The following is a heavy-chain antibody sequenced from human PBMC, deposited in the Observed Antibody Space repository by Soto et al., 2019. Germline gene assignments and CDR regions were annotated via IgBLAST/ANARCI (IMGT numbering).Heavy chain of an antibody. V-gene: IGHV1-18*04. CDR3: AREGDILTGYYLDNWFDP. J-gene: IGHJ5*02. D-gene: IGHD3-9*01. CDR2: ISAYNGNT. CDR1: GYTFTSYG. Sequence: GSVKVSCKASGYTFTSYGISWVRQAPGQGLEWMGWISAYNGNTNYAQKLQGRVTMTTDTSTSTAYMELRSLRSDDTAVYYCAREGDILTGYYLDNWFDPWGKGPLVTVSS.